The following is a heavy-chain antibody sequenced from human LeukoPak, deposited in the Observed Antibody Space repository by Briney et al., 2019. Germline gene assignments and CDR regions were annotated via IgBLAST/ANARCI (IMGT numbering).Heavy chain of an antibody. CDR1: GYTFTGYY. CDR3: ATVNRDSSSSWCYFDY. Sequence: ASVKVSCKASGYTFTGYYMHWVRQAPGQGLEWMGRINPNSGGTNYAQKFQGRVTMTEDTSTDTAYMELSSLRSEDTAVYYCATVNRDSSSSWCYFDYWGQGTLVTVSS. D-gene: IGHD6-6*01. J-gene: IGHJ4*02. V-gene: IGHV1-2*06. CDR2: INPNSGGT.